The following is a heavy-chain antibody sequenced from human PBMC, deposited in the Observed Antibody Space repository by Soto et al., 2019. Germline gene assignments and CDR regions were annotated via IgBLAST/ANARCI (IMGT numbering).Heavy chain of an antibody. CDR2: ISAYNGNT. Sequence: ASVKVSCKASGYTFTSYGISWVRQAPGQGLEWMGWISAYNGNTDYAQKFQGRVTMTRNTSISTAYMELSSLRSEDTAVYYCARWGPYGDYDDYYYYCGMDVWGQGTTVTVSS. D-gene: IGHD4-17*01. J-gene: IGHJ6*02. V-gene: IGHV1-18*01. CDR3: ARWGPYGDYDDYYYYCGMDV. CDR1: GYTFTSYG.